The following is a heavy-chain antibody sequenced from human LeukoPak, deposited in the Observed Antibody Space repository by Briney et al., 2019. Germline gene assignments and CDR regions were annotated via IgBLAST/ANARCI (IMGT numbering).Heavy chain of an antibody. CDR1: GYTFTDPY. CDR3: ARANFLYCSSTTCLFVY. V-gene: IGHV1-2*02. J-gene: IGHJ4*02. CDR2: INPNDGDT. D-gene: IGHD2-2*01. Sequence: GAPLKVSCKASGYTFTDPYMHRGRQAPGQGFEWMGWINPNDGDTNYAQKFHGRVTMTRDTSISTAHMEVSRLRSDETAVYYCARANFLYCSSTTCLFVYWGEGTLVSVSS.